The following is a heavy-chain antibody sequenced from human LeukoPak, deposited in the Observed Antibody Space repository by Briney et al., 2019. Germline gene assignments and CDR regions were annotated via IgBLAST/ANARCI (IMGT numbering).Heavy chain of an antibody. J-gene: IGHJ4*02. CDR2: IYSGGST. Sequence: GWSLRLSRPGSRLTLSRNYMSELRPAPAKGLAWVSVIYSGGSTSYADSVKGRFTISRDNAKNSLYLQMNSLRAEDTAVYYCARGAHIVAVTAISFDYWGQGTLVTVSS. D-gene: IGHD2-21*02. V-gene: IGHV3-66*01. CDR1: RLTLSRNY. CDR3: ARGAHIVAVTAISFDY.